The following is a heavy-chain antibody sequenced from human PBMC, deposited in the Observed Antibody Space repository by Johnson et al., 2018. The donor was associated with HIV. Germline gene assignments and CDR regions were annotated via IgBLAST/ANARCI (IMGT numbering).Heavy chain of an antibody. CDR1: GFTFSSYA. J-gene: IGHJ3*02. CDR3: VRDRGTMLLDGAFDI. V-gene: IGHV3-23*04. CDR2: ISGSAIST. Sequence: VQLVESGGGVVQPGRSLRLSCAASGFTFSSYAMSWVRQAPGKGLEWVSAISGSAISTYYADSVKGRFTISRDNSKNTLYLQMNSLRAEDTAVYYCVRDRGTMLLDGAFDIWGQGTMVTVSS. D-gene: IGHD3-10*01.